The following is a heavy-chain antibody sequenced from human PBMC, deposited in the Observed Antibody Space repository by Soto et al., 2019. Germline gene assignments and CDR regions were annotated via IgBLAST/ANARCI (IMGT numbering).Heavy chain of an antibody. D-gene: IGHD1-26*01. CDR3: ARDAGAPLLPHSPPFHYYYYGMDV. CDR2: ISSSGSTI. CDR1: GFTFSSYE. Sequence: GGSLRLSCAASGFTFSSYEMNWVRQAPGKGLEWVSYISSSGSTIYYADSVKGRFTIPRDNAKNSLYLQMNSLRAEDTAVYYCARDAGAPLLPHSPPFHYYYYGMDVWGQGTTVTVSS. V-gene: IGHV3-48*03. J-gene: IGHJ6*02.